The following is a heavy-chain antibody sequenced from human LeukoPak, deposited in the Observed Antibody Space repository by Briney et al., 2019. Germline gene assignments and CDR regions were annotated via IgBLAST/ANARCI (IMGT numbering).Heavy chain of an antibody. CDR3: ASPTLVVVDAFDI. J-gene: IGHJ3*02. CDR2: IIPIFGTA. Sequence: ASVKVSCKASGGTFSNYAISWVRQAPGQGLEWMGGIIPIFGTANYAQKFQGRVTITADKSTSTAYMELSSLRSEDTAVYYCASPTLVVVDAFDIWGQGTMVTVSS. D-gene: IGHD3-22*01. CDR1: GGTFSNYA. V-gene: IGHV1-69*06.